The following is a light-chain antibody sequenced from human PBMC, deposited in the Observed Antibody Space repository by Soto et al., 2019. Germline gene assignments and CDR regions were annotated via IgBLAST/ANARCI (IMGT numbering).Light chain of an antibody. V-gene: IGKV3-15*01. Sequence: EIVMTQSPATLSVSPGERATLSCRASQSVSSNLAWYQQKPGQAPRLLIYGASTRATGIPARFSGSGSGTEFTLTISSLQSEDFALYYCQQRNNWPPSITFGQGTRLEI. CDR3: QQRNNWPPSIT. CDR2: GAS. CDR1: QSVSSN. J-gene: IGKJ5*01.